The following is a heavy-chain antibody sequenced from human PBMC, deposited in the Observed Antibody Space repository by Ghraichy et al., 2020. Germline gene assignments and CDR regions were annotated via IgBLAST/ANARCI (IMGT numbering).Heavy chain of an antibody. D-gene: IGHD6-13*01. CDR1: GGSFSGYY. J-gene: IGHJ4*02. CDR3: AKGVSYSSSWYRESPPPTDF. CDR2: INHSGST. Sequence: SQTLSLTCAVYGGSFSGYYWSWIRQPPGKGLEWIGEINHSGSTNYNPSLKSRVTISVDTSKNQFSLKLSSVTAADTAVYYCAKGVSYSSSWYRESPPPTDFWGQGTLVTVSS. V-gene: IGHV4-34*01.